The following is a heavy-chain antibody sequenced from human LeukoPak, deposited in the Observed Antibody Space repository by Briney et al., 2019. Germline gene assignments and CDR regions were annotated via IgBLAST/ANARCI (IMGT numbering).Heavy chain of an antibody. CDR1: GFTFSSYA. CDR2: ISGSGGST. J-gene: IGHJ6*02. V-gene: IGHV3-23*01. D-gene: IGHD3-3*01. Sequence: GGSLRLSCAASGFTFSSYAMSWVRQAPGKGLEWVSAISGSGGSTYYADSVKGRFTISRDNSKNTLYLQMNSLRAEDTAVYYCATDPRMIFGVVILYGMDVWGQGTTVTVFS. CDR3: ATDPRMIFGVVILYGMDV.